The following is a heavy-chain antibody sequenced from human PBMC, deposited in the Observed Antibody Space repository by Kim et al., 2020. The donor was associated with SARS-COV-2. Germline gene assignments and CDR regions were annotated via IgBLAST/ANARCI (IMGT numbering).Heavy chain of an antibody. CDR2: IKSKADGGTT. V-gene: IGHV3-15*01. CDR3: TTFPVRGLSAFDI. D-gene: IGHD6-19*01. CDR1: RFTFSNAW. J-gene: IGHJ3*02. Sequence: GGSLRLSCAGSRFTFSNAWMSWVRQAPGKGLEWVGHIKSKADGGTTDYAAPVKGRFTISRDDSKSTLYLQMSSLQTEDTAVYYCTTFPVRGLSAFDIWGQGTIVTVSS.